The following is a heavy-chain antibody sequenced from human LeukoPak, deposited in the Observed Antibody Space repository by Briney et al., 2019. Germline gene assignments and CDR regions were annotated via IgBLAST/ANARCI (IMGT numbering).Heavy chain of an antibody. CDR3: AKTSRRDSAYDSPFDY. J-gene: IGHJ4*02. Sequence: GGSLKLSCAASGFTFSTYAMTWVRQAPGKGLQWVSAVRGSGTDTYYADSVKGRFTISRDNSKNTLYLQMNSLRAEDTAIYYCAKTSRRDSAYDSPFDYWGQGTLVTVSS. D-gene: IGHD5-12*01. V-gene: IGHV3-23*01. CDR1: GFTFSTYA. CDR2: VRGSGTDT.